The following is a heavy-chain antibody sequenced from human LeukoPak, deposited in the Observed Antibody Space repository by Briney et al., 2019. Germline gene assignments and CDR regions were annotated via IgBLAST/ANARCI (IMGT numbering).Heavy chain of an antibody. Sequence: PSETLSLTCTVSGGSISSYYWSWIRQPPGKGLEWIGYIYYSGSTNYNPSLKSRVTISVDTSKNQFSLKLSSVTAADTAVYFCARDHGGHSGNFDNWGQGTLVTVSA. CDR3: ARDHGGHSGNFDN. D-gene: IGHD4-23*01. V-gene: IGHV4-59*01. J-gene: IGHJ4*02. CDR2: IYYSGST. CDR1: GGSISSYY.